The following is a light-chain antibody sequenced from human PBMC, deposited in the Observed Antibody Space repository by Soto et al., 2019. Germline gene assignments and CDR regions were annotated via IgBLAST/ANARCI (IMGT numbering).Light chain of an antibody. CDR3: QHRSNWPLT. Sequence: EIVMTQSPATLSVSPGERATLSXRASQSVSSNLAWYQQKPGQAPRXXIYGASNRATGIPARFSGSGSGTDFTLTISSLEPEDFAVYYCQHRSNWPLTFGGGTKVDIK. J-gene: IGKJ4*01. CDR2: GAS. CDR1: QSVSSN. V-gene: IGKV3-11*01.